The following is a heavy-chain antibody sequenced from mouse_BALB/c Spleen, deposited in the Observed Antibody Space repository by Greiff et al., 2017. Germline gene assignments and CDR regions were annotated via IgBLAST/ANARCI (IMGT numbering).Heavy chain of an antibody. CDR3: ARDRGMIADWYFDV. J-gene: IGHJ1*01. CDR1: GFTFSSYA. CDR2: ISSGGSYT. V-gene: IGHV5-9-4*01. D-gene: IGHD2-4*01. Sequence: DVHLVESGGGLVKPGGSLKLSCAASGFTFSSYAMSWVRQSPEKRLEWVAEISSGGSYTYYPDTVTGRFTISRDNAKNTLYLEMSSLRSEDTAMYYCARDRGMIADWYFDVWGAGTTVTVSS.